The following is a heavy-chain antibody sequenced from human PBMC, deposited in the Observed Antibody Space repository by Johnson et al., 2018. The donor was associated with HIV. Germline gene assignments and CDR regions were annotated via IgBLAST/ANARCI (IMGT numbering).Heavy chain of an antibody. CDR3: ARAPSDYSNYVNEAFDI. CDR2: IRYGGSNK. Sequence: QVQLVESGGGVVQPGGSLRLSCAASGFTFSSYGMHWVRQAPGKGLEWVAFIRYGGSNKYYIDSVKGRFTISRDNSKNTLCLQLDSLRAEDTAVYYCARAPSDYSNYVNEAFDIWGQGTMVTVSS. J-gene: IGHJ3*02. V-gene: IGHV3-30*02. D-gene: IGHD4-11*01. CDR1: GFTFSSYG.